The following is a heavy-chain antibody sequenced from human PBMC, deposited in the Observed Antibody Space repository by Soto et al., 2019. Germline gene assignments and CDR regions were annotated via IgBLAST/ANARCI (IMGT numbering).Heavy chain of an antibody. D-gene: IGHD4-17*01. CDR3: ARDQFEYSYGTTMTTVTTFTY. Sequence: GGSLRLSCAASGFTFSSYGMHWVRQAPGKGLEWVAVIWYDGSNKYYADSVKGRFTISRDNSKNTLYLQMNSLRAEDTAVYYCARDQFEYSYGTTMTTVTTFTYWGQGTLVTVSS. CDR1: GFTFSSYG. V-gene: IGHV3-33*01. CDR2: IWYDGSNK. J-gene: IGHJ4*02.